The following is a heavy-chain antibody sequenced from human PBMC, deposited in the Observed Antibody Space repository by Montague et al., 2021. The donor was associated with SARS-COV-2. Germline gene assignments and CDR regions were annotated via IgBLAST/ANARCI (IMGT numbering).Heavy chain of an antibody. CDR1: GGSISSYY. CDR3: ARGREYSSSAGFDY. J-gene: IGHJ4*02. V-gene: IGHV4-59*01. CDR2: IYNSGST. D-gene: IGHD6-6*01. Sequence: SETLSLTYTVSGGSISSYYWSWIRQPPGKGLEWIGYIYNSGSTNYNPSLKSRVTISVDTSKNQFFLKLSSVTAADTAVYYCARGREYSSSAGFDYWGQGTLVTVSS.